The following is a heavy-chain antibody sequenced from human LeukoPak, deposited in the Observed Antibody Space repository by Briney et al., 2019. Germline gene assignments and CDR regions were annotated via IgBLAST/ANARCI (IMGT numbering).Heavy chain of an antibody. V-gene: IGHV4-34*01. CDR3: AREGVGVTTVTIMYYFDY. CDR1: GGSFNGYY. Sequence: SETLSLTCAVYGGSFNGYYWSWIRQPPGKGLEWIGEINHSGSTNYNPSLKSRVTISVDTSKNQFSLKLSSVTAADTAVYYCAREGVGVTTVTIMYYFDYWGQGTLVTVSS. CDR2: INHSGST. D-gene: IGHD4-17*01. J-gene: IGHJ4*02.